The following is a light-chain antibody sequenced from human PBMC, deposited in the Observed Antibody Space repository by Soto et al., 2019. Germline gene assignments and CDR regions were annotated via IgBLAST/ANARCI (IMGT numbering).Light chain of an antibody. V-gene: IGKV1-9*01. CDR2: AAS. CDR3: QHLNSFPLT. J-gene: IGKJ4*01. Sequence: DIQLTQSPSLLSASVGDRVTITCRASQGISSHVAWYQQKPGKAPMLLIYAASTLQSGVPSRFSGSGSGTEFTLTISSLHPEDYATYYCQHLNSFPLTFGGGTTVEIK. CDR1: QGISSH.